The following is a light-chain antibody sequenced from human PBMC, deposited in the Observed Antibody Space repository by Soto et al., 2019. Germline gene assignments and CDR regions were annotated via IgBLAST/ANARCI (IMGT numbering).Light chain of an antibody. Sequence: QSVLTQPASVSGSPGQSITISCTGTSSDVGSYNLVSWYQQYPGKAPKVMNYEDRRRPSGVSNRFSGSKSGNTASLTISGLQAEDEADYYCCSYAGSNTYVFGTGTKLTVL. CDR1: SSDVGSYNL. J-gene: IGLJ1*01. CDR2: EDR. CDR3: CSYAGSNTYV. V-gene: IGLV2-23*01.